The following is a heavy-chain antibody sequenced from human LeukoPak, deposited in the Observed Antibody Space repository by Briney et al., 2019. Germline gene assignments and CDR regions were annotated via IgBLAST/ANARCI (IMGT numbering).Heavy chain of an antibody. CDR1: GYSFIGNY. CDR2: ISPTNGAT. Sequence: GASVNVSCKTSGYSFIGNYIHWVRQAPGQGLEWMGWISPTNGATNYDQRFQGRITLTRDTSISTAFMELSSLTSDDTAVYYCARGRPLWFGVPDVWGQGTTVAVSS. CDR3: ARGRPLWFGVPDV. V-gene: IGHV1-2*02. D-gene: IGHD3-10*01. J-gene: IGHJ6*02.